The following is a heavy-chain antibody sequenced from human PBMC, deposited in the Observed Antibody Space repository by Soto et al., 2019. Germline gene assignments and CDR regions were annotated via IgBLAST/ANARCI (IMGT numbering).Heavy chain of an antibody. CDR3: ARGGTGTSSAWWAFDS. D-gene: IGHD6-19*01. CDR2: IKQDGSEK. J-gene: IGHJ4*02. CDR1: GGSISSYY. Sequence: ETLSLTCTVSGGSISSYYWSWVRQAPGKGLEWVANIKQDGSEKYYVDSVKGRFTISRDNAKNSLYLQMNSLRAEDTAVYYCARGGTGTSSAWWAFDSWGQGTLVTVSS. V-gene: IGHV3-7*01.